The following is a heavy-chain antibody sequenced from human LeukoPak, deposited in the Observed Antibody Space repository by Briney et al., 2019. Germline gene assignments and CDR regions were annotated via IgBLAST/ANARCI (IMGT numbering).Heavy chain of an antibody. Sequence: PSETLSLTCAVYGGSFSGYYWSWIRQPPGKGLEWIGEINHSGSTKYNPSLKSRVTISVDTSKNQFSLKLTAVTAADTAVYYCARNTYYYHSGTYLDYWGQGILVTVSS. D-gene: IGHD3-10*01. J-gene: IGHJ4*02. CDR3: ARNTYYYHSGTYLDY. CDR1: GGSFSGYY. V-gene: IGHV4-34*01. CDR2: INHSGST.